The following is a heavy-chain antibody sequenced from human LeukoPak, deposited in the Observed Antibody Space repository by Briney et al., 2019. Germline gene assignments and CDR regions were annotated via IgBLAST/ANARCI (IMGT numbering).Heavy chain of an antibody. V-gene: IGHV3-23*01. CDR3: ATGGIAVAGTANIDY. D-gene: IGHD6-19*01. CDR2: IRGDGVTT. J-gene: IGHJ4*02. CDR1: GFTFSSHG. Sequence: GGSLRLSCAASGFTFSSHGMNWVRQAPGKGLEWVSGIRGDGVTTYYADSVKGRFTISRDNSKNTLYLQMNSLRAEDTAVYYCATGGIAVAGTANIDYWGQGTLVAVSS.